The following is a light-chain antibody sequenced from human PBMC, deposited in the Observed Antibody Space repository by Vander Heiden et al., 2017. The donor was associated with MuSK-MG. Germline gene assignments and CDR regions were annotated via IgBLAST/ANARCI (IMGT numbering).Light chain of an antibody. J-gene: IGLJ3*02. CDR2: SDN. CDR1: SSNIGSST. Sequence: QYVLTQPPSASGTPGQRVSISCSGSSSNIGSSTVKWYQQFPGTAPKLRSYSDNQRSPGVPDRFSGSKSGTSASLAISGLQSEDEAEYHCTTWDFSLNGRVFGGGTKLT. V-gene: IGLV1-44*01. CDR3: TTWDFSLNGRV.